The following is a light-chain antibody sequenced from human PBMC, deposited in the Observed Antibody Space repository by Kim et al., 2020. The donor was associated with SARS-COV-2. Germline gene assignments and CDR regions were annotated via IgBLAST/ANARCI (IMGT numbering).Light chain of an antibody. J-gene: IGLJ3*02. V-gene: IGLV3-25*03. CDR2: KDS. Sequence: PGQTARITCSGDALPKQYAYWYQQKPGQAPVLVIYKDSERPSGIPERFSGSSSGTTVTLTISGVQAEDEADYYCESADSSGTYGVFGGGTQLTVL. CDR3: ESADSSGTYGV. CDR1: ALPKQY.